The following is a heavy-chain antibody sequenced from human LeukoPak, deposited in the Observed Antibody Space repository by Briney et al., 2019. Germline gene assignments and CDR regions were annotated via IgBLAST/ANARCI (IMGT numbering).Heavy chain of an antibody. Sequence: AGGSLRLSCAASGFTFDDYGMSWVRQAPGKGLEWGACINWNGGSTGYTDSVKGRFTISRDNARNSLYLQMNSLRAEDTALYYCAREGQRGAARRRAFDIWGQGTMVTVSS. V-gene: IGHV3-20*04. D-gene: IGHD6-6*01. J-gene: IGHJ3*02. CDR3: AREGQRGAARRRAFDI. CDR1: GFTFDDYG. CDR2: INWNGGST.